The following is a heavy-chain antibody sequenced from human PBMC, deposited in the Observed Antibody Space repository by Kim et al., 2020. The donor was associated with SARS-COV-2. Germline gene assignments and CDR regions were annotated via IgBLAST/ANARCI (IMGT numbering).Heavy chain of an antibody. CDR3: VRGVDG. V-gene: IGHV3-7*01. CDR2: INEDGSTA. Sequence: GGSLRLSCAASGFSFSSYWTSWVRQVPGKGLEWVANINEDGSTAYYLDSVKGRFTMSRDNAKQAVYLQMNNLRVEDTAIYYCVRGVDGWGQGTLVTVSS. J-gene: IGHJ4*02. CDR1: GFSFSSYW.